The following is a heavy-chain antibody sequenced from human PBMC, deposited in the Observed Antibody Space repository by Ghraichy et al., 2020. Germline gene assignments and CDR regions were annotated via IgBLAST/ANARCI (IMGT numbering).Heavy chain of an antibody. D-gene: IGHD2-2*02. CDR1: GFTFSSYQ. Sequence: GGSLRLSCAASGFTFSSYQMNWVRQAPGKGLEWVSYISSSGNTRYFADSVKGRFIISRDNAKNSLYLQMNSLRAEDTAVYYCARDPSYTNTWGLFDYWGQGTLVTVSS. CDR2: ISSSGNTR. CDR3: ARDPSYTNTWGLFDY. J-gene: IGHJ4*02. V-gene: IGHV3-48*03.